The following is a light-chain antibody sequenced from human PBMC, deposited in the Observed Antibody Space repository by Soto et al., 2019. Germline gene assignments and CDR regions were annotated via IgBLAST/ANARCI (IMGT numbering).Light chain of an antibody. V-gene: IGKV3D-15*01. CDR2: DAS. CDR1: QSVRSN. CDR3: QQYNDWLYT. J-gene: IGKJ2*01. Sequence: EKVIPQSRATLSVSPGGRVKLSCMLRQSVRSNLAWYQQKPGQAPRLLIYDASTRATDIPVRFSGSGSGTEFTLTISSLQSEDSAVYYCQQYNDWLYTFGPGTKVDIK.